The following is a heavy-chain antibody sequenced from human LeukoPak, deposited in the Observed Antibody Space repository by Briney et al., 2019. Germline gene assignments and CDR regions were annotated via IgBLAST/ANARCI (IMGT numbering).Heavy chain of an antibody. CDR1: GFTFSDYC. D-gene: IGHD3-10*01. Sequence: PGGSLRLSCAASGFTFSDYCMSWIRQAPGKGLEWVSYISSSSSYTNYADSVKGRFTISRDNAKNSLYLQMNSLRAEDTAVYYCARDRYAYGSGSYFDYWGREPWSPSPQ. CDR3: ARDRYAYGSGSYFDY. V-gene: IGHV3-11*06. CDR2: ISSSSSYT. J-gene: IGHJ4*02.